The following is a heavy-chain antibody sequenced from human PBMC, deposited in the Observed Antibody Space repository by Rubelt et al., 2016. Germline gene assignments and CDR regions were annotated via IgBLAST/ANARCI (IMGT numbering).Heavy chain of an antibody. D-gene: IGHD2/OR15-2a*01. V-gene: IGHV4-34*01. CDR3: ASQLRLIGDNWFDP. J-gene: IGHJ5*02. CDR1: DGSLSAYY. CDR2: INHSGST. Sequence: QVQLQQWGAGLLRPSETLSLTCAVYDGSLSAYYWSWIRQSPGKGLEWIGEINHSGSTNYNPSLKSRVTISVDTSKNQFSLKLSSVTAADTAVYYCASQLRLIGDNWFDPWGQGTLVTVSS.